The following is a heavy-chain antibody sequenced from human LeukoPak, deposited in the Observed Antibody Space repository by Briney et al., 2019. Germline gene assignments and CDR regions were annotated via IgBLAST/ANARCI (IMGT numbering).Heavy chain of an antibody. Sequence: GGSLRLSCAASGFTVSSNYMSWVRQAPGKGLEWVSVIYSGGSTYYADSVQGRFTIPRDYSKNTLYLQMNSLRSEDTAVYYCAREGDRSGFDYWGQGTLVTVSS. V-gene: IGHV3-53*01. D-gene: IGHD2-15*01. J-gene: IGHJ4*01. CDR1: GFTVSSNY. CDR3: AREGDRSGFDY. CDR2: IYSGGST.